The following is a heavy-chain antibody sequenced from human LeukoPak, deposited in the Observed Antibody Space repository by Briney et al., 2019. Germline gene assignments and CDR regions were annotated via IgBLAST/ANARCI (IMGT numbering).Heavy chain of an antibody. CDR3: ARDLLGWKLHYFDY. CDR2: VSSSSYI. CDR1: GFTFSSYN. V-gene: IGHV3-21*01. D-gene: IGHD4-23*01. J-gene: IGHJ4*02. Sequence: GGSLRLSCAASGFTFSSYNMNWVRQAPGKGLEWVSSVSSSSYIYYADSVKGRFTISRDNAKNSLYLQMNSLRAEDTAVYYCARDLLGWKLHYFDYWGQGTLVTVSS.